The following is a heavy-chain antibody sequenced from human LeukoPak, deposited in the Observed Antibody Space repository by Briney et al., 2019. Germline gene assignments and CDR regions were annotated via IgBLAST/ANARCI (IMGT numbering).Heavy chain of an antibody. CDR1: RFTFSSYW. CDR3: ARDQGYCSSTSCYYFDY. Sequence: GGSLRLSCAASRFTFSSYWMSWVRQAPGKGLEWVANIKQDGSEKYYVDSVKGRFTISRDNAKNSLYLQMNSLRAEDTAVYYCARDQGYCSSTSCYYFDYWGQGTLVTVSS. J-gene: IGHJ4*02. CDR2: IKQDGSEK. V-gene: IGHV3-7*03. D-gene: IGHD2-2*01.